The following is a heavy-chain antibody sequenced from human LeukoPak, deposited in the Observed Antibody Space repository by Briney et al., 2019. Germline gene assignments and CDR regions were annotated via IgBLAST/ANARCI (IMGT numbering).Heavy chain of an antibody. J-gene: IGHJ4*02. Sequence: ASVKVSCKASGYTFTSYGISWVRQAPGQGLEWMGWINPNSGGTNYAQKFQGRVTMTRDTSISTAYMELSRLRSDDTAVYYCARPHSSSIGGGWIDFDYWGQGTLVTVSS. V-gene: IGHV1-2*02. CDR1: GYTFTSYG. CDR3: ARPHSSSIGGGWIDFDY. CDR2: INPNSGGT. D-gene: IGHD6-6*01.